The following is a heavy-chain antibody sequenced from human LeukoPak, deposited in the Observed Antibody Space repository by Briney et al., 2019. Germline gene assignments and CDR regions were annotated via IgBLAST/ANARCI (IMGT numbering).Heavy chain of an antibody. CDR1: GGSIRNYY. D-gene: IGHD3-22*01. Sequence: SETLPLTCTVPGGSIRNYYWSWIRQPPRKGLEWIASLYHSGSTNYNPSYSPSLKSRVTISVDTSKNQFSLKLTSVTAADTAVYYCARGSYDSSGYYRAYYFDYWGQGTLVTVSS. CDR3: ARGSYDSSGYYRAYYFDY. V-gene: IGHV4-59*01. CDR2: LYHSGST. J-gene: IGHJ4*02.